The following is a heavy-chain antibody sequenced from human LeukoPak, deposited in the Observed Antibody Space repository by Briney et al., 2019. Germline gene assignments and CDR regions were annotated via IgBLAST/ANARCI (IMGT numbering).Heavy chain of an antibody. D-gene: IGHD3-10*01. V-gene: IGHV3-74*01. CDR1: GFIFSSFW. CDR3: GRGMRDYYGLDY. Sequence: PGGSLRLSCAASGFIFSSFWMHWVRQVPGKGLVWVSHINSDGRKTDYADSVRGRFTISRDNAKNTLYLQMNRLTVEDTAVYYCGRGMRDYYGLDYWGQGILVTGSS. CDR2: INSDGRKT. J-gene: IGHJ4*02.